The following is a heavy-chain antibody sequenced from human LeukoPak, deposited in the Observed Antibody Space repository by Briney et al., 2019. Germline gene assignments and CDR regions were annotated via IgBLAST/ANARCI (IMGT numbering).Heavy chain of an antibody. J-gene: IGHJ1*01. CDR2: ISSSSSYI. CDR1: GFTFSSYT. CDR3: ARDYFDSSGYGYFQH. D-gene: IGHD3-22*01. Sequence: GGSLRLSCAASGFTFSSYTMNWVRQAPGKGLEWXSXISSSSSYIYYADSVKGRFTISRDNAKNSLYLQMNSLRAEDTAVYYCARDYFDSSGYGYFQHWGQGTLVTVSS. V-gene: IGHV3-21*01.